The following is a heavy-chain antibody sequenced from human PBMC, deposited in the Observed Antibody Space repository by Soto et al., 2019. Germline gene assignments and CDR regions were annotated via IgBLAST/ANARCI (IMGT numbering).Heavy chain of an antibody. Sequence: QITLKESGPTLVKPTQTLTLTCTFSGFSLSTSGVGVGWIRQPPGKALEWLALIYWNDDKRYSPSRKSRLTITKDTSKNQVVLTMTNMDPVDTATYYCAHRHRIQFLSYNWFDRWGQGTLVTVSS. CDR3: AHRHRIQFLSYNWFDR. V-gene: IGHV2-5*01. CDR1: GFSLSTSGVG. J-gene: IGHJ5*02. CDR2: IYWNDDK. D-gene: IGHD5-18*01.